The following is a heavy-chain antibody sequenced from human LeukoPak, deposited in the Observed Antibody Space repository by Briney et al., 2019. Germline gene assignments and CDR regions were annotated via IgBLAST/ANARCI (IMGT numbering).Heavy chain of an antibody. J-gene: IGHJ3*02. D-gene: IGHD3-3*01. CDR2: ISSSSSTI. CDR1: GFTFSSYS. V-gene: IGHV3-48*04. Sequence: PGGSLRLSCAASGFTFSSYSMNWVRQAPGKGLEWVSYISSSSSTIYYADSVKGRFTISRDNAKNSLYLQMNSLRAEDTAVYYCARDRRNDFWSGPDAFDIWGQGTMVTVSS. CDR3: ARDRRNDFWSGPDAFDI.